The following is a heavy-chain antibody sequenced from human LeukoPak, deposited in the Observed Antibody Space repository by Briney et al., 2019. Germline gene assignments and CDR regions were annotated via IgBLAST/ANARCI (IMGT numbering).Heavy chain of an antibody. J-gene: IGHJ4*02. CDR1: GYTFSDYY. CDR2: IGPNSGGT. Sequence: ASVKVSCKASGYTFSDYYMHWVRQAPGQGLEWMGWIGPNSGGTNYAQKFQGRVTMTRDTSISTAYMEVSSLRSDDTAVYYCARDFGRAYGDKFDYWGQGTLVTVSS. D-gene: IGHD4-17*01. CDR3: ARDFGRAYGDKFDY. V-gene: IGHV1-2*02.